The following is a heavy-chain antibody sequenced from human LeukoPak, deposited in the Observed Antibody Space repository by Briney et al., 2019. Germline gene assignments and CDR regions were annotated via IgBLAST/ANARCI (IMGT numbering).Heavy chain of an antibody. CDR1: GGSFSGYY. J-gene: IGHJ6*03. Sequence: KPSETLSLTCAVYGGSFSGYYWSWIRQPPGKGLEWIGEINHSGSTNYNPSLKSRVTISVDTSKNQFSLKLSSVTAADTAVYYCARGRGLRPYYYYYYMDVWGKGTTVTVSS. D-gene: IGHD4-17*01. CDR3: ARGRGLRPYYYYYYMDV. V-gene: IGHV4-34*01. CDR2: INHSGST.